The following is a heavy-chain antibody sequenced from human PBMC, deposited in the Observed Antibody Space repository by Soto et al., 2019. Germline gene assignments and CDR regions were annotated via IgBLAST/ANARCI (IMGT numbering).Heavy chain of an antibody. CDR3: ARGRGYVYGSNFYGLDV. Sequence: SETLSLTCGVYRGSFSGFYWSWVRQTPGGGLEWIGEINHSGTTNYNPSFQNRVTISVDKSTNNFSLKMTSVTAADAAVYYCARGRGYVYGSNFYGLDVWSQGTTVTVS. V-gene: IGHV4-34*01. CDR1: RGSFSGFY. J-gene: IGHJ6*02. D-gene: IGHD6-25*01. CDR2: INHSGTT.